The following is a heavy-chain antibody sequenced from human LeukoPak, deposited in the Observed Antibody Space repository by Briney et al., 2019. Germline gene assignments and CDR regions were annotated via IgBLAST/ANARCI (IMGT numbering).Heavy chain of an antibody. CDR1: RGTFSSYG. CDR3: ARGELGDSSGFSFYDY. J-gene: IGHJ4*02. Sequence: SVKVSCKASRGTFSSYGISWVRQAPGQGLEWMGGVIAIFGRVKYGQKFQGRATITTDESTSTAYMELSSLISEDTGVYYCARGELGDSSGFSFYDYWGQGTLVTVSS. V-gene: IGHV1-69*05. D-gene: IGHD3-22*01. CDR2: VIAIFGRV.